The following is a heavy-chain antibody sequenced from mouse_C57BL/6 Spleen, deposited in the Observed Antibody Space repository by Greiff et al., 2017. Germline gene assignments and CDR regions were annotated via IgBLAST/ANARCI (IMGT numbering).Heavy chain of an antibody. D-gene: IGHD4-1*01. CDR2: VYPGSGST. V-gene: IGHV1-55*01. J-gene: IGHJ1*03. CDR1: GYTFTSYW. Sequence: QVQLQQPGAELVKPGASVKMSCKASGYTFTSYWITWVKQRPGQGLEWIGDVYPGSGSTNYNEKFKSKATLTVYTSSSTAYMQLSSLTSEDSAVYYCARDWDDWYFGVWGTGTTVTVSS. CDR3: ARDWDDWYFGV.